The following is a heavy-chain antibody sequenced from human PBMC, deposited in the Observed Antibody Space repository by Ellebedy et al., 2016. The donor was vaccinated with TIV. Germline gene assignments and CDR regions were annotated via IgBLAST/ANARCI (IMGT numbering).Heavy chain of an antibody. CDR2: INQDGSEK. CDR1: GFPFSNYW. Sequence: GESLKISCAASGFPFSNYWMSWVRQAPGKGLEWVGNINQDGSEKYYVDSAKGRFSISRDNAKNSVYLQMNSLRAEDTALYFCARDGSYGDYLSPRHAFNMWGQGTMVTVSS. J-gene: IGHJ3*02. CDR3: ARDGSYGDYLSPRHAFNM. V-gene: IGHV3-7*01. D-gene: IGHD4-17*01.